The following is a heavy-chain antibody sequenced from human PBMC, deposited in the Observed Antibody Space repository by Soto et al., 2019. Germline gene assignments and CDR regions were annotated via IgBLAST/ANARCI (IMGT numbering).Heavy chain of an antibody. D-gene: IGHD3-10*01. CDR3: AREVLWSRYFDY. V-gene: IGHV3-30-3*01. CDR1: GFIFSNYV. CDR2: MSYDGTTK. J-gene: IGHJ4*02. Sequence: QVQLVESGGGVVQPGRSLRLSCTASGFIFSNYVMYWVRQAPGKGLEWVAFMSYDGTTKSYADSVKGRFTISRENSQNTLYLQMNSLRPEDTGVYYCAREVLWSRYFDYWGQGSLVTFSS.